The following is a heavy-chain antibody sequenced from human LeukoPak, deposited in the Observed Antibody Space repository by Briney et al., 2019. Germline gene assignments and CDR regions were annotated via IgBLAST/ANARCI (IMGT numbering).Heavy chain of an antibody. CDR1: GGSISSFY. J-gene: IGHJ3*02. Sequence: SETLSLTCTVSGGSISSFYWSWIRQPPGKGLEWIGYIYYSGSTKYNPSLKSRVTISVDTSKNQFSLKLSSVTAADTAVYYCARQRITMVRGVSDAFDIWGQGTMVTVSS. D-gene: IGHD3-10*01. V-gene: IGHV4-59*08. CDR2: IYYSGST. CDR3: ARQRITMVRGVSDAFDI.